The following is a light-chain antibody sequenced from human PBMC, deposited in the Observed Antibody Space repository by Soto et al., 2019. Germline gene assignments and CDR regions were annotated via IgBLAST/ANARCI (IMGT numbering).Light chain of an antibody. CDR3: ASFTAGSTRV. Sequence: QSALTQPASVSGAPGQSITVSCTGTSSDIGTYNYVSWYQQHPGKAPKVIIYEVNNRPSGVSNRFSGSKSGNTASLTISGLQAEDEADYYCASFTAGSTRVFGTGTKLTVL. CDR1: SSDIGTYNY. CDR2: EVN. J-gene: IGLJ1*01. V-gene: IGLV2-14*01.